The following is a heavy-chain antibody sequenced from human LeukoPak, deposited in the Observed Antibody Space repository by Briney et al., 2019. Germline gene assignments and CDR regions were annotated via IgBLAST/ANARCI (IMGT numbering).Heavy chain of an antibody. Sequence: GGSLTLSCAASGFTFSSSWMKWVRQAPGKGLESVAVIKEDGSEKLYVDSVKGRFAISRDNAKNSLYLQMNNVRAEDTAVYVCAANTHSGYWGQGALVTVSS. CDR3: AANTHSGY. CDR2: IKEDGSEK. V-gene: IGHV3-7*05. D-gene: IGHD3-16*01. CDR1: GFTFSSSW. J-gene: IGHJ4*02.